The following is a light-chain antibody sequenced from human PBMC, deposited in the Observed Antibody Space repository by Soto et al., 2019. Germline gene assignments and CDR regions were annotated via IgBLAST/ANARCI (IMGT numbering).Light chain of an antibody. CDR3: QQYGRSGT. V-gene: IGKV3-20*01. J-gene: IGKJ1*01. CDR2: GAS. Sequence: EIVLTQSPGTLSLSPGERATLSFRASQSVSNNYLAWYQQKPGQAPRLLIYGASNRATGIPDRFSGSGSGTDFTITISRLEDEDFAVYYCQQYGRSGTFGQGTKVDIK. CDR1: QSVSNNY.